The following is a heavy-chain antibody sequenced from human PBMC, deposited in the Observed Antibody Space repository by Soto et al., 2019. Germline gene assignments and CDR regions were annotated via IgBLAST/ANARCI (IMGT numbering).Heavy chain of an antibody. Sequence: SETLSLTCSVSGGSVSSHYWSWVRQPAGKGLEWIGRIYISGNTKYNPSFKSRVTMSVDTSKNQVSLRLSSVTAADTAVYYCARELKPYNSGWYFTLSWSQGTQVTVSS. CDR3: ARELKPYNSGWYFTLS. D-gene: IGHD6-19*01. CDR2: IYISGNT. V-gene: IGHV4-4*07. CDR1: GGSVSSHY. J-gene: IGHJ5*02.